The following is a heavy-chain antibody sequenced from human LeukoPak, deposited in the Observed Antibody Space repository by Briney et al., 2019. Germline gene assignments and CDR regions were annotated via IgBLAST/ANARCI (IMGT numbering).Heavy chain of an antibody. CDR3: ARGPARGNWFDP. CDR1: GYTFTGYY. J-gene: IGHJ5*02. Sequence: ASVKVSCKASGYTFTGYYMHWVRQAPGQGLEWMGWTNPNSGGTNYAQKLQGRVTMTRDTSISTAYVELSRLRSDDTAVYYCARGPARGNWFDPWGQGTLVTVSS. V-gene: IGHV1-2*02. D-gene: IGHD3-10*01. CDR2: TNPNSGGT.